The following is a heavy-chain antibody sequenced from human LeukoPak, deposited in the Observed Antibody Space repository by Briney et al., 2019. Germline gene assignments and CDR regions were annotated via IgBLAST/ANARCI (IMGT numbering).Heavy chain of an antibody. CDR1: GFTVSSKF. D-gene: IGHD1-26*01. J-gene: IGHJ4*02. CDR2: IYTDGST. CDR3: ARGRVVGVTAPDY. Sequence: GGSLRLSCAASGFTVSSKFMSWVRQVPGEGLEWVSVIYTDGSTYYADSVKGRFTISRDTSKNTFYLQMNSLRAEDTAVYFCARGRVVGVTAPDYWGQGTLVTVSS. V-gene: IGHV3-53*01.